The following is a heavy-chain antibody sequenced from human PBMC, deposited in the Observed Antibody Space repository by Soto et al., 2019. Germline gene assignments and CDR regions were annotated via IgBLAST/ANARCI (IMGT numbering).Heavy chain of an antibody. D-gene: IGHD3-16*01. CDR1: VGSISSGDYY. Sequence: QVQLQESGPGLVKPSQTLSLTCTVSVGSISSGDYYGSWIRQPPGKGLEWIGYIYYSGSTYYNPSLKSRVTVSVATSNNQFSRTLSSVSAADTAVNYCARVLGVPGTWFDSWGQGTLVTVSS. CDR2: IYYSGST. V-gene: IGHV4-30-4*01. CDR3: ARVLGVPGTWFDS. J-gene: IGHJ5*01.